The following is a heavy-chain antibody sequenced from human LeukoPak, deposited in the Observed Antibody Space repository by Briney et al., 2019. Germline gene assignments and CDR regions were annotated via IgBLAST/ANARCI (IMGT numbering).Heavy chain of an antibody. CDR1: GGSISSGGYY. V-gene: IGHV4-31*03. CDR2: IYYSGST. CDR3: ARHGSSPLSVDHWFDP. Sequence: SETLSLTCTVSGGSISSGGYYWSWIRQHPGKGLEWIGYIYYSGSTYYNPSLKSRVTISVDTSKNQFSLKLSSVTAADTAVYYCARHGSSPLSVDHWFDPWGQGTLVTVSS. J-gene: IGHJ5*02. D-gene: IGHD3-10*01.